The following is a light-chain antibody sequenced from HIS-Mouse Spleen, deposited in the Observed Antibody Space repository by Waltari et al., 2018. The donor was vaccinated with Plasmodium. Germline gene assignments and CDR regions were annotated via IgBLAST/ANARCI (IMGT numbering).Light chain of an antibody. CDR1: ENFSSN. J-gene: IGKJ3*01. V-gene: IGKV3-15*01. CDR3: QQYNNWSFT. Sequence: EIVMTQSPATLPVSPGVRATLSCRASENFSSNLAWYQQKPGQAPRLLIYGASTRATGIPARFSGSGSGTEFTLTISSLQSEDFAVYYCQQYNNWSFTFGPGTKVDIK. CDR2: GAS.